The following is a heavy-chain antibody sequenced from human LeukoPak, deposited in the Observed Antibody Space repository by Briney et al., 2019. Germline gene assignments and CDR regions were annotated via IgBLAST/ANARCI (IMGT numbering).Heavy chain of an antibody. D-gene: IGHD3-22*01. Sequence: GGSLRLSCAASGFTFTSYAMSWVRQAPGKGLEWVSTLSGSGGNTYYADSVKGRVTISRDNSKNTLYLQMNSLRAEDTAVYHCAKGSYYYDSADYFDYWGQGTLVTVSS. CDR2: LSGSGGNT. J-gene: IGHJ4*02. CDR1: GFTFTSYA. CDR3: AKGSYYYDSADYFDY. V-gene: IGHV3-23*01.